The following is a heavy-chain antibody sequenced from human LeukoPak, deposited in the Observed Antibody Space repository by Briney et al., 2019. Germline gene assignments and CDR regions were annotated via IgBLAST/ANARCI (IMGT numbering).Heavy chain of an antibody. V-gene: IGHV3-33*01. CDR3: ARDLGDYSFDY. Sequence: PGRSLRLSCAASGFTFSSYGMHWVRQAPGKGLEWVAVIWYDGSNKYYADSVKGRFTISRDNSKNTLCLQMNSLRAEDTAVYYCARDLGDYSFDYWGQGTLATVSS. J-gene: IGHJ4*02. CDR2: IWYDGSNK. CDR1: GFTFSSYG. D-gene: IGHD4-17*01.